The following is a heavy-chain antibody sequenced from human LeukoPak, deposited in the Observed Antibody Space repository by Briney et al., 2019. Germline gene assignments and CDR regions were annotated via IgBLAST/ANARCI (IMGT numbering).Heavy chain of an antibody. D-gene: IGHD2-15*01. V-gene: IGHV3-7*04. J-gene: IGHJ3*02. Sequence: GGSLRLSCAASGFTFSSYWMSWVRQAPGKGLEWVANIKQDGSEKYYVDSVKGRFTISRDNAQNSLYLQMNSLRDEDTAVYYCARVRGGYCSGGSCYSAFDIWGQGTMVTVSS. CDR1: GFTFSSYW. CDR2: IKQDGSEK. CDR3: ARVRGGYCSGGSCYSAFDI.